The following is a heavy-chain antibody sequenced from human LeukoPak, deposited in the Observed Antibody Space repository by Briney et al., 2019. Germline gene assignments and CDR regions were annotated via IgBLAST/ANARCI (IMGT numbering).Heavy chain of an antibody. CDR3: ARDSPYGDYVPYFDY. Sequence: GGSLRLSCAASAFTFSSYAMHWVRHAPGKGLEGVAVISYDGSKKYYADSVKGRFTISRENSKNTLYVQMNSLRAEDTAAYYCARDSPYGDYVPYFDYWGQGTLVTVSS. CDR1: AFTFSSYA. CDR2: ISYDGSKK. D-gene: IGHD4-17*01. J-gene: IGHJ4*02. V-gene: IGHV3-30*04.